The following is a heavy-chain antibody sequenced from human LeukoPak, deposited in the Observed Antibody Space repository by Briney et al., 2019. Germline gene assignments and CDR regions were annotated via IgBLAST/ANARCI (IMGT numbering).Heavy chain of an antibody. Sequence: RWASVKVSCKASGYTFTSYDINWVRQATGQGLEWMGWMNPNSGNTGYAQKFQGRVTMTRNTSISTAYMELSSLRSEDTAVYYCAREEEGVVVPAAIRYRGRTNWFDPWGQGTLVTVSS. J-gene: IGHJ5*02. D-gene: IGHD2-2*01. CDR1: GYTFTSYD. V-gene: IGHV1-8*01. CDR2: MNPNSGNT. CDR3: AREEEGVVVPAAIRYRGRTNWFDP.